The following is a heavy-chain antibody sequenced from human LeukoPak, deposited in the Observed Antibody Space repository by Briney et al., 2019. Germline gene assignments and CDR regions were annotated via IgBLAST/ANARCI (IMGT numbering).Heavy chain of an antibody. CDR2: IYYSGST. V-gene: IGHV4-61*08. D-gene: IGHD6-19*01. CDR3: ARYDHTSSAWYGLRI. Sequence: PSETLSLTCVVSGDSISSGGYAWSWIRQPPGKGLEWIGYIYYSGSTDYNPSLKSRVTISVDTSKNQFSLKLTSVTAADTAVYFCARYDHTSSAWYGLRIWGQGTLVTVSS. CDR1: GDSISSGGYA. J-gene: IGHJ4*02.